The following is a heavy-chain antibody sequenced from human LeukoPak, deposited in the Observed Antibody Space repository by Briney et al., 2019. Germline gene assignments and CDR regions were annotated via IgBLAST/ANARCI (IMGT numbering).Heavy chain of an antibody. CDR3: ARVTYYYDSSGYLDAFDI. CDR2: INWNGGST. CDR1: GFTFSSYW. Sequence: GGSLRLSCAASGFTFSSYWMHWVRQAPGKGLEWVSGINWNGGSTGYADSVKGRFTISRDNAKNSLYLQMNNLRAEDTALYHCARVTYYYDSSGYLDAFDIWGQGTMVTVSS. D-gene: IGHD3-22*01. J-gene: IGHJ3*02. V-gene: IGHV3-20*01.